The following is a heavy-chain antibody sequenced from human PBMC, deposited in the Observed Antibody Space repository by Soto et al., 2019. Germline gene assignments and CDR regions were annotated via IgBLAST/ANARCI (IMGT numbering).Heavy chain of an antibody. J-gene: IGHJ3*02. D-gene: IGHD2-15*01. CDR2: IYYSGST. Sequence: SETLSLTCTVSGGSISSGGYYWSWIRQHPGKGLEWIGYIYYSGSTYYNPSLKSRVTISVDTSKNQFSLKLSSVTAADTAVYYCARDVLGYCSGGSCSDAFDIWGQGTMVTVSS. CDR3: ARDVLGYCSGGSCSDAFDI. CDR1: GGSISSGGYY. V-gene: IGHV4-31*03.